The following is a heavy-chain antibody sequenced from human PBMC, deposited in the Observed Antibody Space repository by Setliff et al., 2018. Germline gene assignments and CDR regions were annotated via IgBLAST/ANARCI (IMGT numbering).Heavy chain of an antibody. CDR2: INHSGST. Sequence: SETLSLTCTVSGGSISSYYWIWIRQPPGKGLEWIGEINHSGSTNYNPSLKSRVTISVDTSKNQFSLKLSSVTAADTALYYCAKRGPYCSGGTCHYYFDYWGQGTLVTVFS. J-gene: IGHJ4*02. V-gene: IGHV4-34*01. D-gene: IGHD2-15*01. CDR1: GGSISSYY. CDR3: AKRGPYCSGGTCHYYFDY.